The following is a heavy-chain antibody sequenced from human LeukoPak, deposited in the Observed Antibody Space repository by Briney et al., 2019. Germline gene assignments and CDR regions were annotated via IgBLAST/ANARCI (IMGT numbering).Heavy chain of an antibody. CDR2: ISYDGSNK. J-gene: IGHJ4*02. Sequence: PGGSLRLSCEASGSTFSSYGMHWVRQAPGKGLEWVAVISYDGSNKYYADSVKGRFTISRDNSKNTLYLQMNSLRAEDTAVYYCATWGDYGADWGQGTLVTVSS. CDR1: GSTFSSYG. CDR3: ATWGDYGAD. D-gene: IGHD4-17*01. V-gene: IGHV3-30*03.